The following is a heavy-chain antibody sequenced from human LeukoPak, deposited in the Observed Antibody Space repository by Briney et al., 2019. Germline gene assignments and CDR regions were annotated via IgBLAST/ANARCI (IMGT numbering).Heavy chain of an antibody. CDR2: INPSGGST. CDR1: GYTFTSYY. CDR3: ARDSGMVAYFDY. D-gene: IGHD1-26*01. J-gene: IGHJ4*02. V-gene: IGHV1-46*01. Sequence: ASVKVSCKASGYTFTSYYLHWVRQAPGQGLEWMGIINPSGGSTSYAQKFQGRVTMTRDTSTSTVYMELSSLRSEDTAVYYCARDSGMVAYFDYWGQGTLVTVSS.